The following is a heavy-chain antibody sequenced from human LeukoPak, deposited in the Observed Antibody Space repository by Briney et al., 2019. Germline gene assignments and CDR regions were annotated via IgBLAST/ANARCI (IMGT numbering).Heavy chain of an antibody. CDR3: ASRDVCSGGTCYGIAY. D-gene: IGHD2-15*01. CDR1: GFTFSSLG. J-gene: IGHJ4*02. Sequence: GGSLRLSCAASGFTFSSLGMQWVRQAPGKGLEWVSHITGGGGSTDYADSVKGRFTISRDNSKNTLYLQMNILRAEDTAVYYCASRDVCSGGTCYGIAYWDQGTLVTVSS. CDR2: ITGGGGST. V-gene: IGHV3-23*01.